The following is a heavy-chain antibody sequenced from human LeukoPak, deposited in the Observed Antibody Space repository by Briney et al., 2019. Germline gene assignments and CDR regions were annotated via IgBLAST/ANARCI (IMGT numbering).Heavy chain of an antibody. CDR3: ARDLLPNYGSGTSWFDP. V-gene: IGHV3-21*01. Sequence: GGSLRLSCAASGFTFSSYSMNWVRQAPGKGLEWVSSISSSSSYIYYADSVKGRFTISRDNAKNSLYLQMNSLRAEDTAVYYCARDLLPNYGSGTSWFDPWGQGTLVTVSS. CDR2: ISSSSSYI. D-gene: IGHD3-10*01. J-gene: IGHJ5*02. CDR1: GFTFSSYS.